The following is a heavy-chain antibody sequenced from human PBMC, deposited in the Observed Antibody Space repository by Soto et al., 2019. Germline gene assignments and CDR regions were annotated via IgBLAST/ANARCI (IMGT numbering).Heavy chain of an antibody. CDR2: INTNGGST. D-gene: IGHD5-18*01. CDR1: GFTFSTYA. Sequence: EVQLLESGGGLVQPGGSLRLSCAASGFTFSTYAMTWVRQAPGKGLEWVSTINTNGGSTYYADSVKGRFTISRDNSKNTLYLQMNSLRVEDTAEYYCANLGFPYSYGYLFYYWGQGTLVTVSS. V-gene: IGHV3-23*01. J-gene: IGHJ4*02. CDR3: ANLGFPYSYGYLFYY.